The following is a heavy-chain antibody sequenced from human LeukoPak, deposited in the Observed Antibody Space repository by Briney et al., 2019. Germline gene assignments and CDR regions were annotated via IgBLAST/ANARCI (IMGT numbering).Heavy chain of an antibody. CDR2: IIPIFGTA. CDR3: ARPTTYYYGSGSYWRHTFDAFDI. V-gene: IGHV1-69*01. J-gene: IGHJ3*02. Sequence: GSSVKVSCKASGGTFSSYAISWVRQAPGQGLEWMGGIIPIFGTANYAQKFQGRVTITADESTSTAYMELSSLRSEDTAVYYCARPTTYYYGSGSYWRHTFDAFDIWGQGTMVTVSS. D-gene: IGHD3-10*01. CDR1: GGTFSSYA.